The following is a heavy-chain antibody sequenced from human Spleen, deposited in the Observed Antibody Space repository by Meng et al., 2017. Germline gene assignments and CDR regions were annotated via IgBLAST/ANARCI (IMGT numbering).Heavy chain of an antibody. D-gene: IGHD4-11*01. CDR3: ARGPTTMAHDFDY. CDR2: INHSGST. V-gene: IGHV4-34*01. J-gene: IGHJ4*02. Sequence: QVQLQQWGAGLVKPSETLSLTCVVSGGSFSDYYWSWIRQRQGKGLEWIGEINHSGSTNYNPSLESRATISVDTSQNNLSLKLSSVTAADSAVYYCARGPTTMAHDFDYWGQGTLVTVSS. CDR1: GGSFSDYY.